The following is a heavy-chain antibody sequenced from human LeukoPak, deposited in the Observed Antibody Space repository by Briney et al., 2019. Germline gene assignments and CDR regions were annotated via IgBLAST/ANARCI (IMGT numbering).Heavy chain of an antibody. Sequence: PGGSLSLSCAASGFPFSSYSMNWVRPAPGKGLEWVSSISSSSSYIYYADSVKGRFTISRDNAKNSLYLQMNSPRAEDTAVYYCARDFHDYFLWGQGTLVTVSS. CDR2: ISSSSSYI. V-gene: IGHV3-21*01. D-gene: IGHD3-16*01. CDR1: GFPFSSYS. J-gene: IGHJ4*02. CDR3: ARDFHDYFL.